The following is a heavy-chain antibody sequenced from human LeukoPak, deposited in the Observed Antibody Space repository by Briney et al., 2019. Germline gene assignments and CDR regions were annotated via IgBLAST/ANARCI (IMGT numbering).Heavy chain of an antibody. D-gene: IGHD5-24*01. V-gene: IGHV4-34*01. CDR3: ARNANVEMATITEYDAFDI. CDR2: INHSGST. CDR1: GGSLRGYY. Sequence: SETLSLTCAVYGGSLRGYYWSWIRQPPGKGLDWIGEINHSGSTNYNPSLKSRVTISVDTSKNQFSLKLSSVTAADTAVYYCARNANVEMATITEYDAFDIWGQGTMVTVSS. J-gene: IGHJ3*02.